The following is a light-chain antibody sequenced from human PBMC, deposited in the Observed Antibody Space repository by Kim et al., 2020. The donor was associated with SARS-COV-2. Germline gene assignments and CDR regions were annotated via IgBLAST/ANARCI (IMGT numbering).Light chain of an antibody. V-gene: IGKV3-15*01. CDR1: QSVSSN. J-gene: IGKJ5*01. CDR3: QQYNEWPIT. Sequence: VSPGERVILSCRASQSVSSNLAWYQQKPGQAHRRLIYGASTRATGIPARFSGSGSGTEFTLTISSLQSEDFAVYYCQQYNEWPITFGQGTRLEIK. CDR2: GAS.